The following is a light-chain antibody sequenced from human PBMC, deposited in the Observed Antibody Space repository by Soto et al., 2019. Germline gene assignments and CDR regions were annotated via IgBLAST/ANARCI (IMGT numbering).Light chain of an antibody. V-gene: IGKV1-39*01. J-gene: IGKJ1*01. CDR2: AAS. Sequence: DIQMTQSPSALSASVGDRVTITCRASQSISSYLNWYQQKPGKAPKLLIYAASSLQSGVQSRFSGSGSGTDFTLTISSLQPEDFATYYCLQDYNYPRTFGQGTKVEIK. CDR3: LQDYNYPRT. CDR1: QSISSY.